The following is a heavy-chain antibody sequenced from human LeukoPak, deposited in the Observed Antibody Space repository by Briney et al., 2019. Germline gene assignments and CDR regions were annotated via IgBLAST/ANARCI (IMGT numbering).Heavy chain of an antibody. CDR3: ARDSGGSYYYFAY. CDR2: ISGSGGST. Sequence: GSLRLSCAAPGFTFSSYAMSWVRQAPGKGLEWVSAISGSGGSTYYADSVKGRFTISRDNSKNTLYLQMNSLRAEDTAVYYCARDSGGSYYYFAYWGQGPLVTVS. V-gene: IGHV3-23*01. D-gene: IGHD1-26*01. CDR1: GFTFSSYA. J-gene: IGHJ4*02.